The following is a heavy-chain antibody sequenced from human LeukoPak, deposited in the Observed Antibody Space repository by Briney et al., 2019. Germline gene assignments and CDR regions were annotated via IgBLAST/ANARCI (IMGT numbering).Heavy chain of an antibody. D-gene: IGHD2-21*02. J-gene: IGHJ4*02. CDR2: IWYDGSNK. CDR1: GFTFSSYV. V-gene: IGHV3-33*01. CDR3: ARDPYPLHCGGDCYYFDY. Sequence: GRSLRLSCAAYGFTFSSYVMHWDRQAPGKGLEWVAVIWYDGSNKYYADSVKGRFTISRDNSKNTLYLQMNSLRAEDTAVYYCARDPYPLHCGGDCYYFDYWGQGTLVTVSS.